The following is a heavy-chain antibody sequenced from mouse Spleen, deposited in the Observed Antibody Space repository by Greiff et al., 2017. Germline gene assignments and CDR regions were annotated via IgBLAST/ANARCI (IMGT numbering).Heavy chain of an antibody. CDR1: GFTFSDYG. CDR3: AREDYDGVFAY. V-gene: IGHV5-17*01. Sequence: EVHLVESGGGLVKPGGSLKLSCAASGFTFSDYGMHWVRQAPEKGLEWVAYISSGSSTIYYADTVKGRFTISRDNAKNTLFLQMTSLRSEDTAMYYCAREDYDGVFAYWGQGTLVTVSA. CDR2: ISSGSSTI. J-gene: IGHJ3*01. D-gene: IGHD2-4*01.